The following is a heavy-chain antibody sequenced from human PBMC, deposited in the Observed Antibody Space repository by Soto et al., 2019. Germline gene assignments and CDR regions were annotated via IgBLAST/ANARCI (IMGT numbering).Heavy chain of an antibody. CDR2: FDPEDGET. CDR3: ATVQSTAVAGRGYYYYYYMDV. J-gene: IGHJ6*03. Sequence: GASVKVSCKVSGYTLTDLSMHWVRQAPGKGLEWMGGFDPEDGETIYAQKFQGRVTMTEDTSTDTAYMELSSLRSEDTAVYYCATVQSTAVAGRGYYYYYYMDVWGKGTTLTVSS. V-gene: IGHV1-24*01. CDR1: GYTLTDLS. D-gene: IGHD6-19*01.